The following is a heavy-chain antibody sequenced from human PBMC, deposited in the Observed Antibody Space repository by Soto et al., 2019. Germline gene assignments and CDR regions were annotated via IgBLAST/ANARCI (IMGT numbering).Heavy chain of an antibody. D-gene: IGHD2-15*01. Sequence: QVQLVESGGGVVQPGRSLRLSCAASGFTFSSYGMHWVRQAPGKGLEWVAVISYDGSNTYYADSVKGRLTISRDNSKNTLYLQMNSLRAEDTAVYYCAKEGDIVVVVAADFYFDYWGQGTLVTVSS. CDR1: GFTFSSYG. V-gene: IGHV3-30*18. CDR2: ISYDGSNT. J-gene: IGHJ4*02. CDR3: AKEGDIVVVVAADFYFDY.